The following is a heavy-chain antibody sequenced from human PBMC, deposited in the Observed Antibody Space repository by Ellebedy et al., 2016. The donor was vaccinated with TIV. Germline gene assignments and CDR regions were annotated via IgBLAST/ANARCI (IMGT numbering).Heavy chain of an antibody. D-gene: IGHD2-15*01. Sequence: PGGSLRLSCVASGFRFSNVCMHWVRQAPAKGMARVGRIISQPDGRTTDYASAVKGRLTISRDDSKTTLFLQMNSLRDGDTAVYYCERGFCSGGRWKVVFDYWGQGTLVTVSS. CDR2: IISQPDGRTT. J-gene: IGHJ4*02. V-gene: IGHV3-15*07. CDR3: ERGFCSGGRWKVVFDY. CDR1: GFRFSNVC.